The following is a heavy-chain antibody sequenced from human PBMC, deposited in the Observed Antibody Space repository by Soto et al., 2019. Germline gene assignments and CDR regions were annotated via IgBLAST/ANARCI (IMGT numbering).Heavy chain of an antibody. CDR3: AKDRGSTSSGDLDY. Sequence: GGSLRLSCAASGFTFSSYAMSWVRQAPGKGLEWVSAISGSGGSTYYAGSVKGRFTISRDNSKNTLYLQMNSLRAEDTAVYYCAKDRGSTSSGDLDYWGQGTLVTVSS. V-gene: IGHV3-23*01. CDR1: GFTFSSYA. D-gene: IGHD2-2*01. J-gene: IGHJ4*02. CDR2: ISGSGGST.